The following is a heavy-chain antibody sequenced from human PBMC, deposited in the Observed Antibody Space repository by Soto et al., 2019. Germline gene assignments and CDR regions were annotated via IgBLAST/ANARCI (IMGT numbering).Heavy chain of an antibody. D-gene: IGHD3-10*02. CDR3: ARAAKFGELYH. J-gene: IGHJ5*02. CDR1: GGSISSSSYY. V-gene: IGHV4-39*07. CDR2: IYYSGST. Sequence: SSETLSLTCTVSGGSISSSSYYWGWIRQPPGKGLEWIGSIYYSGSTYYNPSLKSRVTISVDTSKNQFSLTLTSVTAADTAVYYCARAAKFGELYHWGQGTLVTVSS.